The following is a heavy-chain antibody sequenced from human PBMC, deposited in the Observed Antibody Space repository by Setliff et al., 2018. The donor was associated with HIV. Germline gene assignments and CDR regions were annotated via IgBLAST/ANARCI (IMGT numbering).Heavy chain of an antibody. Sequence: GGSLRLSCTTSGFTFGDDAISWVRQAPGKGLEWVGFIRSKAYGGTTEYAASVKGRFTISRDDSKSIAYLQMNSLKTEDTAVYYGTRDSHYYYDISGYYEFWGQGTLVTVSS. CDR1: GFTFGDDA. CDR3: TRDSHYYYDISGYYEF. J-gene: IGHJ4*02. V-gene: IGHV3-49*04. D-gene: IGHD3-22*01. CDR2: IRSKAYGGTT.